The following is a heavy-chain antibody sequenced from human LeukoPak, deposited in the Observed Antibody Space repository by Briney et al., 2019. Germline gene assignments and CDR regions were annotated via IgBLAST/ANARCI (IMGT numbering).Heavy chain of an antibody. CDR3: ARRGQAGYLY. J-gene: IGHJ4*02. CDR2: IIPIFGTA. D-gene: IGHD3-16*02. V-gene: IGHV1-69*06. Sequence: GASVKVSCKASGGTFSSYAISWVRQAPGQGLEWMGGIIPIFGTANYAQKFQGRVTMTEDTSTGTAYMELSSATAADTAVYYCARRGQAGYLYWGQGTLVTVSS. CDR1: GGTFSSYA.